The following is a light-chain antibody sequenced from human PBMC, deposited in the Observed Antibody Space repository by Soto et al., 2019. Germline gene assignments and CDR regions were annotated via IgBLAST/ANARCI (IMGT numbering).Light chain of an antibody. J-gene: IGLJ1*01. Sequence: QSVLTQPASVSGSPGQSITISCTGTSSDIGAFRFVTWYQQHPGKAPKLMIYEVTNRPAGVSDRFSGSKFGNTAFLTISGLQAEDEADYYCSSWTTRNTAVFGTGTKVTVL. CDR1: SSDIGAFRF. V-gene: IGLV2-14*01. CDR3: SSWTTRNTAV. CDR2: EVT.